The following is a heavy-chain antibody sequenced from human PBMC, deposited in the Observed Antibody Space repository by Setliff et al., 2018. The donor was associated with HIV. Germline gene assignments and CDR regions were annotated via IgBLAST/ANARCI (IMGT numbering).Heavy chain of an antibody. D-gene: IGHD6-13*01. CDR3: AKAASNLAAAGGPLDM. V-gene: IGHV3-23*01. Sequence: GESLKISCVASGLTLSSYAMNWVRQAPGKGQEWLSGISNTGSSTYYGDSVKGRFTISRDKSRNIVFLQMKSLRVEDTALYYCAKAASNLAAAGGPLDMWGPGTVVTVSS. J-gene: IGHJ3*02. CDR1: GLTLSSYA. CDR2: ISNTGSST.